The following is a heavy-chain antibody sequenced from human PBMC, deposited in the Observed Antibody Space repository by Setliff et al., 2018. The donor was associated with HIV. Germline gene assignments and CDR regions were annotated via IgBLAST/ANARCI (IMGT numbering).Heavy chain of an antibody. CDR1: GGSLSSGSYY. J-gene: IGHJ4*02. CDR3: ARVARGGHSSRWYYFDY. V-gene: IGHV4-61*02. Sequence: SETLSLTCTVSGGSLSSGSYYWSWIRQPAGKGLEWIGRIYTSGSTKYNPSLKSRVTISVDTSKNQFSLKVSSVTAADTAVYYCARVARGGHSSRWYYFDYWGQGTLVTVSS. CDR2: IYTSGST. D-gene: IGHD6-13*01.